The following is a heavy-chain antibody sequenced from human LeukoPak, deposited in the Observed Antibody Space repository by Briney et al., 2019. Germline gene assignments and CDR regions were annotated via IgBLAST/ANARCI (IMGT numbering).Heavy chain of an antibody. CDR1: GFPFSSYA. CDR3: ARFASRPECTAGKCPFDL. V-gene: IGHV3-23*01. CDR2: ISGYDGRT. D-gene: IGHD2-8*02. Sequence: GGSLRLSCAASGFPFSSYAMSWVRQAPGTGLERVSAISGYDGRTYYSDSVKGRFTISRDNSRNTLYLQMNSLRAEDTAVYYCARFASRPECTAGKCPFDLWGQGALVSVSS. J-gene: IGHJ4*02.